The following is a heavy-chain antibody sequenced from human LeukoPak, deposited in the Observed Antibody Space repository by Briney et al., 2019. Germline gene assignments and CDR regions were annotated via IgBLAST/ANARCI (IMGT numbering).Heavy chain of an antibody. CDR3: ARALCSGGSCYAGPYMDV. V-gene: IGHV4-59*01. Sequence: SETLSLTCTVSGGSISSYYWSWIRQPPGKGLEWIGYIYYSGSTNYNPSLKSRVTISVDTSKNQFSLKLSSVTAADTAVYYCARALCSGGSCYAGPYMDVWGKGTTVTISS. CDR1: GGSISSYY. D-gene: IGHD2-15*01. CDR2: IYYSGST. J-gene: IGHJ6*03.